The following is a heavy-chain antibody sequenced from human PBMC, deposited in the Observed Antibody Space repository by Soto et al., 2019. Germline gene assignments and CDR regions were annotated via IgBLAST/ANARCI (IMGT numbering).Heavy chain of an antibody. V-gene: IGHV4-39*01. J-gene: IGHJ4*02. CDR3: ARSRDYYDSSDYSDY. CDR2: IYYSGNT. CDR1: GGSISSSSYY. Sequence: LSLTCTVSGGSISSSSYYWGWIRQPPGKGLEWIGSIYYSGNTYYNPSLKSRVTISVDTSKNQFSLKLSSVTAADTAVYYCARSRDYYDSSDYSDYWGQGTLVTVSS. D-gene: IGHD3-22*01.